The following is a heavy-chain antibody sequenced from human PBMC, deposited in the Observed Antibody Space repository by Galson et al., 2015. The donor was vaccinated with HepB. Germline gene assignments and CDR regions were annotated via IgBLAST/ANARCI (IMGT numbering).Heavy chain of an antibody. Sequence: SLRLSCAVSGFTFSAFPMHWVRQSPGQGLEWVALISFDGRDKYYADSVKGRFTISRDNSKNTLYLQMNSLRTEDTAVYYCARGPFCNRIVCYGETRAYYYSAFDVWGHGTPVIVSS. CDR2: ISFDGRDK. CDR3: ARGPFCNRIVCYGETRAYYYSAFDV. J-gene: IGHJ6*02. D-gene: IGHD2/OR15-2a*01. CDR1: GFTFSAFP. V-gene: IGHV3-30*04.